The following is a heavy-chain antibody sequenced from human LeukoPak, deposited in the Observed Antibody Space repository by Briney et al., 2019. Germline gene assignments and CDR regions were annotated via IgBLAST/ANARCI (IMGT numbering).Heavy chain of an antibody. Sequence: SETLSLTXTVSGGSISSSSYYWGWIRQPPGKGLEWIGSIYYSGSTYYNPSLKSRVTISVDTSKNQFSLKLSSVTAADTAVYYCARIITDTYYYYYYMDVWGKGTTVTVSS. CDR1: GGSISSSSYY. CDR2: IYYSGST. V-gene: IGHV4-39*01. CDR3: ARIITDTYYYYYYMDV. J-gene: IGHJ6*03. D-gene: IGHD3-22*01.